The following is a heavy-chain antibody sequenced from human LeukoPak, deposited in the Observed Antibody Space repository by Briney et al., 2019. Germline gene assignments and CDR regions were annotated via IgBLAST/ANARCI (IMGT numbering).Heavy chain of an antibody. CDR1: GGSISSYY. CDR2: IYYSGST. D-gene: IGHD6-13*01. Sequence: SETLSLTCTVSGGSISSYYWSWIRQPPGKGLEWLGYIYYSGSTNYNPSLKSRVTISVDTSKNQFSLKLSSVTAADTAVYYCARAYSSSWYEFGMDVWGQGTTVTVSS. CDR3: ARAYSSSWYEFGMDV. J-gene: IGHJ6*02. V-gene: IGHV4-59*01.